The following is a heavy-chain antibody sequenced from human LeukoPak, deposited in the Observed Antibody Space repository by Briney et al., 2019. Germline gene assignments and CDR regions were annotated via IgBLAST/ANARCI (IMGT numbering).Heavy chain of an antibody. CDR2: ISAYNGNT. CDR3: TRVPMVRGVMENWFDP. Sequence: ASVKVSCTASGYTFTSYGISWVRQAPGQGLEWMGWISAYNGNTNYAQKLQGRVTMTTDTSTSTAYMELRSLRSDDTAVYYCTRVPMVRGVMENWFDPWGQGTLVTVSS. V-gene: IGHV1-18*01. CDR1: GYTFTSYG. D-gene: IGHD3-10*01. J-gene: IGHJ5*02.